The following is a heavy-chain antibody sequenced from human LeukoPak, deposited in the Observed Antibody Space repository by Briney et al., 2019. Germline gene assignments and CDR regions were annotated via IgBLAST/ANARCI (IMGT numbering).Heavy chain of an antibody. D-gene: IGHD3-22*01. Sequence: SETLSLTCTVSVAFISSYYWSWIRQPPGKGLEWIGYIYYSGSTNYNPALKSRVTISEDTSKNQISLKLSSVTAADTAVYYCARVRGYYDSSGYDYWGQGTLVTVSS. CDR3: ARVRGYYDSSGYDY. CDR1: VAFISSYY. J-gene: IGHJ4*02. V-gene: IGHV4-59*01. CDR2: IYYSGST.